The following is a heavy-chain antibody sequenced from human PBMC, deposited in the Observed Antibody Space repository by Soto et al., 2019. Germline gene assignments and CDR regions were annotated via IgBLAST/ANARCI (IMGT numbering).Heavy chain of an antibody. CDR3: TRAPLGIIVAPDF. Sequence: SQTLSLTCAISGDSVSSNSVVWNWIRQSPSRGLEWLGRTYYRSKWYNEYAVSVKSRIAINPDTSKNQFSLQLNSVTPEDTAVYYCTRAPLGIIVAPDFWGQGTLVTVSS. J-gene: IGHJ4*02. V-gene: IGHV6-1*01. CDR2: TYYRSKWYN. D-gene: IGHD3-22*01. CDR1: GDSVSSNSVV.